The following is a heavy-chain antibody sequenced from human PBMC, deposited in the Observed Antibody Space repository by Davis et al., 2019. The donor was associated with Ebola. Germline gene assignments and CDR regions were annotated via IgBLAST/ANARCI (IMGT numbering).Heavy chain of an antibody. J-gene: IGHJ4*02. V-gene: IGHV4-59*12. CDR2: IYYSGSTNSGST. Sequence: GSLRLSCTVSGGSISSYYWTWIRQPPGKGLEWIGHIYYSGSTNSGSTNYNPSLKSRVTISADTSKNQFSLNLSSVTAADTAVYYCAKVTGSLGYWGQGTLVTVSS. CDR3: AKVTGSLGY. CDR1: GGSISSYY. D-gene: IGHD6-13*01.